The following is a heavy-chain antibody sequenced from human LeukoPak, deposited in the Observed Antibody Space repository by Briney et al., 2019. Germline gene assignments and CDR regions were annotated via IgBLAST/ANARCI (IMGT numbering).Heavy chain of an antibody. J-gene: IGHJ5*02. CDR3: AREGGNWNYNAGRLENWFDP. CDR2: INPNSGGT. D-gene: IGHD1-7*01. V-gene: IGHV1-2*02. Sequence: ASVKVSCKASGYTFTGYYMHWVRQAPGQGLEWMGWINPNSGGTNYAQKFQGRVTMTRDTSISTAYMELSRLGSDDTAVYYCAREGGNWNYNAGRLENWFDPWGQGTLVTVSS. CDR1: GYTFTGYY.